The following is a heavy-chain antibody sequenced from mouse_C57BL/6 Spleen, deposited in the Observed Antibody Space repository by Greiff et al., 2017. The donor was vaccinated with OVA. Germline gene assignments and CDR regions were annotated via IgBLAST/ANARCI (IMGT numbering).Heavy chain of an antibody. CDR1: GYAFTNYL. CDR3: ARKGDYDPAWFAY. CDR2: INPGSGGT. Sequence: VQLQQSGAELVRPGTSVKVSCKASGYAFTNYLIEWVKQRPGQGLEWIGVINPGSGGTNYNEKFKGKATLTADKSSSTAYMQLSSLTSEDSAVYFGARKGDYDPAWFAYWGQGTLVTVSA. V-gene: IGHV1-54*01. D-gene: IGHD2-4*01. J-gene: IGHJ3*01.